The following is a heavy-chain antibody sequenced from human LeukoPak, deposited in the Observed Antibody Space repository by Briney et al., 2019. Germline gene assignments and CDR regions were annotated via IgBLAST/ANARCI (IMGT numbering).Heavy chain of an antibody. D-gene: IGHD3-10*02. CDR1: GFTVSSNY. CDR2: IYSGGST. Sequence: GGSLRLSCAASGFTVSSNYMSWVRQAPGKGLEWVSVIYSGGSTYYADSVKGRFTISRDNSKNTLYLQMNSLRAEDTAVYYCARETRFGESPKYYFDYWGQGTLVTVSS. J-gene: IGHJ4*02. V-gene: IGHV3-53*01. CDR3: ARETRFGESPKYYFDY.